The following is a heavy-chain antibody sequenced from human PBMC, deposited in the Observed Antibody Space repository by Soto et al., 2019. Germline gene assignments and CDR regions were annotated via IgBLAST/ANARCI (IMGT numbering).Heavy chain of an antibody. Sequence: ASVKVSCKASGYVFSNYGITWVRQAPGQGLEWLGWINVDNGDTNYAQNLQGRFTMTTETSTTTVYMELRSLRYDDTAVYYCARPTFYTAMVPDWGQGTLVTVSS. CDR2: INVDNGDT. V-gene: IGHV1-18*01. CDR1: GYVFSNYG. J-gene: IGHJ4*02. D-gene: IGHD5-18*01. CDR3: ARPTFYTAMVPD.